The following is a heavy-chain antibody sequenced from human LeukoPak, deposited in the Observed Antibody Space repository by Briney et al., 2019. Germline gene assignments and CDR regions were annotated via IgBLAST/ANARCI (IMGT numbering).Heavy chain of an antibody. J-gene: IGHJ4*02. V-gene: IGHV3-15*01. CDR3: TTGPEYCSGGSCYPVTYYYFDY. D-gene: IGHD2-15*01. CDR2: IKSKTDGGTT. CDR1: GFTFSNAW. Sequence: GGSLRLSCAASGFTFSNAWMSWVRQAPGKGLEWVGRIKSKTDGGTTDYAAPVKGRFTISRDDSKNTLYLQMNSLKTEDTAVYYCTTGPEYCSGGSCYPVTYYYFDYWGQGTLVTVSS.